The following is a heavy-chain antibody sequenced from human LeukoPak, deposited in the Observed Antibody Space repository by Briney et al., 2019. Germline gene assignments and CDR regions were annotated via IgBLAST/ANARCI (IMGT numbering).Heavy chain of an antibody. V-gene: IGHV2-5*01. D-gene: IGHD3-22*01. CDR3: AHRRGYYDSSGYDYFDY. Sequence: ESGPTLVNPTQTLTLTCTFSGFSLSTSGVGVGWIRQPPGTALEWLALIYWNDDNRYSPSLKSRLTIPKDTSKNQVVLTMTNMDPVDTATYYCAHRRGYYDSSGYDYFDYWGQGTLVTVSS. CDR2: IYWNDDN. J-gene: IGHJ4*02. CDR1: GFSLSTSGVG.